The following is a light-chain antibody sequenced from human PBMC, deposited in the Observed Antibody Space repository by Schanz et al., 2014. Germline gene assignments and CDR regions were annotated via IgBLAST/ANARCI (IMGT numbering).Light chain of an antibody. Sequence: DIQMTQSPSSLSASVGDRVTITCRASQSISKYLNWYQQKPGKAPNLLIYAASSLQSGVPSRFSGSGSGTDFTLTISSRHPEDFATYYCQQSYTTPLWTFGQGTKLEIK. J-gene: IGKJ2*01. CDR1: QSISKY. CDR2: AAS. V-gene: IGKV1-39*01. CDR3: QQSYTTPLWT.